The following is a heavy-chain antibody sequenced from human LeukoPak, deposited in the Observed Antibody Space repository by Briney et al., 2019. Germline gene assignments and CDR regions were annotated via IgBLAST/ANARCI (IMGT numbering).Heavy chain of an antibody. J-gene: IGHJ3*02. CDR3: ARQSSTAHYDSSGLPCDAFDI. CDR2: IYPSDSDT. CDR1: GYSFTSYW. Sequence: GESLKISCKGSGYSFTSYWIGWVRQMPGKGLEWMGIIYPSDSDTRYSPSFQGQVSISADKSISAAYLQWSSLKASDTAMYYCARQSSTAHYDSSGLPCDAFDIWGQGTMVTVSS. D-gene: IGHD3-22*01. V-gene: IGHV5-51*01.